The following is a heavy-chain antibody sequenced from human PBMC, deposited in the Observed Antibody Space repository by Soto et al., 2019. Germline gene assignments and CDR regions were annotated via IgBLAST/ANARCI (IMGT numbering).Heavy chain of an antibody. D-gene: IGHD2-2*02. CDR3: ARLGYCTGTSCYTFDS. CDR2: INPSDSYT. V-gene: IGHV5-10-1*01. J-gene: IGHJ4*02. Sequence: PGESLKISCQGSGYSFTSYWIGWVRLRPGKGLEWMGRINPSDSYTTYSPSFQGHVTISTDKSFSTAYLQWSGLKASDTAMYYCARLGYCTGTSCYTFDSWGQGTLVTVSS. CDR1: GYSFTSYW.